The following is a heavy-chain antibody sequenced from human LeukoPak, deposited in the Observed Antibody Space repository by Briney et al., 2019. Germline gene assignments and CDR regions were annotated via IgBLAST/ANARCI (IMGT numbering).Heavy chain of an antibody. D-gene: IGHD4-17*01. CDR1: GFTFSTYF. V-gene: IGHV3-74*01. Sequence: AGGSLRLSCAASGFTFSTYFMHWVRQAPGKGLVWVSRINSDGSTTSLADSVKGRFTISRDNAKNTLYLQMDSLRAEDTAVYFCARGVHYGSDYWGQGTLVPVSS. J-gene: IGHJ4*02. CDR2: INSDGSTT. CDR3: ARGVHYGSDY.